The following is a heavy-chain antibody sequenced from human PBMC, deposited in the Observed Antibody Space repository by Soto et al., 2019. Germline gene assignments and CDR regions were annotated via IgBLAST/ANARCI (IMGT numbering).Heavy chain of an antibody. J-gene: IGHJ5*02. Sequence: EVQLVESGGGLVQPGGSLRLSCAASGFTFSSYSMSWVRQAPGKGLEWVSYISSSNSAIYYADSVKGRFTISRDNAKNSLYLQMNSLRAEDTAVYYCATEGGKYNWFDPWGQGTLVTVSS. V-gene: IGHV3-48*01. CDR1: GFTFSSYS. CDR3: ATEGGKYNWFDP. D-gene: IGHD3-16*01. CDR2: ISSSNSAI.